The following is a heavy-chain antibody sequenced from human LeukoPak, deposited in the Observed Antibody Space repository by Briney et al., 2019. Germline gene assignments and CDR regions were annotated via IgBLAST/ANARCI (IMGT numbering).Heavy chain of an antibody. Sequence: GASVKVSCKASGYTFTGYYMHWVRQAPGQGLEWMGWINPNSGGTNYAQKFQGRVTMTRDTSISTAYMELRRLRSDDTAVYYCARPLYYFDSSGYYSKGLLGNWGQGTLVTVSS. D-gene: IGHD3-22*01. V-gene: IGHV1-2*02. CDR2: INPNSGGT. J-gene: IGHJ4*02. CDR1: GYTFTGYY. CDR3: ARPLYYFDSSGYYSKGLLGN.